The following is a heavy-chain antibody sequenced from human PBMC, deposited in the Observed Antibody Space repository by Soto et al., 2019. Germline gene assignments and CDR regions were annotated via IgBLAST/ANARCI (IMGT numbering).Heavy chain of an antibody. J-gene: IGHJ4*02. CDR1: PESLNNYY. V-gene: IGHV4-59*01. CDR2: VHYSGST. D-gene: IGHD3-10*01. Sequence: SETLPLTWTLGPESLNNYYWSWIRQPPGKGLEWIGFVHYSGSTGYNPSLKSRVTISVDTSKNQLSLKVTSVTTADTAIYFCARGRVPAVWGQGTLVTVS. CDR3: ARGRVPAV.